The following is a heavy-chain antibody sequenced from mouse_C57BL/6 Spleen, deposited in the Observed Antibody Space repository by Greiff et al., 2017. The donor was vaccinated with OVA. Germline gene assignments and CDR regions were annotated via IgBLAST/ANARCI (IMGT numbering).Heavy chain of an antibody. CDR3: ARPPSWDDWYFDV. J-gene: IGHJ1*03. D-gene: IGHD4-1*01. V-gene: IGHV1-53*01. Sequence: VQLQQPGTELVKPGASGYTFTSYWMHWVKQRPGQGLEWIGNINPSNGGTNYNEKFKSKATLTVDKSSSTAYMQLSSLTSEDSAVYYCARPPSWDDWYFDVWGTGTTVTVSS. CDR2: INPSNGGT. CDR1: GYTFTSYW.